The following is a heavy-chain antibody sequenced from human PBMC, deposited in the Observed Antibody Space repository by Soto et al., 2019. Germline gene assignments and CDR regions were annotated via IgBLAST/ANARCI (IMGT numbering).Heavy chain of an antibody. Sequence: QVQLQESGPGLVKPSQTLSLTCTVSGGSISSGGYYWSWIRQHPGKGLEWIGYIYYSGSTYYNPSLKSRVTISIETSKNQFSLKLSSVTAADTAVYYCAREPIIVGAIYGMDVWCQGTTVTVSS. D-gene: IGHD1-26*01. CDR2: IYYSGST. CDR3: AREPIIVGAIYGMDV. J-gene: IGHJ6*02. CDR1: GGSISSGGYY. V-gene: IGHV4-31*03.